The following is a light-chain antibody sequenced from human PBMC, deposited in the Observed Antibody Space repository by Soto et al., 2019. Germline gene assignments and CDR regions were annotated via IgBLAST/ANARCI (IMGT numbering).Light chain of an antibody. V-gene: IGLV1-44*01. CDR3: AAGDDSLNGVV. J-gene: IGLJ2*01. CDR2: SNN. CDR1: SSNIGSNT. Sequence: QSVLTQPPSASGTPGQRVTISCSGSSSNIGSNTVNWYQQLPGTAPKLLIYSNNQRPSGVPDRFSGSKSGTSASLAISGLQFEEEADYYCAAGDDSLNGVVFGGGTNLTAL.